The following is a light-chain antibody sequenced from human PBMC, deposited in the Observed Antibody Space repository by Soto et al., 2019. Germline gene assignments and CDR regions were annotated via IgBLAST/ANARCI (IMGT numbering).Light chain of an antibody. J-gene: IGLJ1*01. V-gene: IGLV2-23*02. CDR1: SSDVGSYNL. CDR2: EVS. Sequence: QCVLTQPASVSGAPGQPITIPCTGTSSDVGSYNLVSWYQQHPGKAPKLMIYEVSKRPSGVSNRFSGSKSGNTASLTISGLQAEDEADYYCCSYAGSSTFEVFGTGTKVTVL. CDR3: CSYAGSSTFEV.